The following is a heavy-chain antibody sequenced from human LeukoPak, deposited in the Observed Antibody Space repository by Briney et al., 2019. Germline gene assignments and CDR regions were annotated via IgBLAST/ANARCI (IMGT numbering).Heavy chain of an antibody. CDR3: AVGAYQLLSYYFDY. D-gene: IGHD2-2*01. CDR2: IYYSGST. CDR1: GGSISSGGYY. V-gene: IGHV4-31*03. Sequence: SQTLPLTCTVSGGSISSGGYYWSWIRQHPGKGLEWIGYIYYSGSTYYNPSLKSRVTISVDTSKNQFSLKLSSVTAADTAVYYCAVGAYQLLSYYFDYWGQGTLVTVSS. J-gene: IGHJ4*02.